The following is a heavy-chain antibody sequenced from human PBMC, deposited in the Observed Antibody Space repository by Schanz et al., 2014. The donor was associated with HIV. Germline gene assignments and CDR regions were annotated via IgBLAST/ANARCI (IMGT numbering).Heavy chain of an antibody. V-gene: IGHV4-34*01. D-gene: IGHD4-17*01. CDR3: ARGSTVHDWFDS. CDR2: IDHSGST. CDR1: GESFSGYY. J-gene: IGHJ5*01. Sequence: QVRLQQWGAGLLKPSGTLSLTCAVYGESFSGYYWTWIRQPPGKGLEWIGEIDHSGSTNYNPSLKSRVTVAVDTSKNQFSLKLNSVIAADTAVYYCARGSTVHDWFDSWGQGTLVTVSS.